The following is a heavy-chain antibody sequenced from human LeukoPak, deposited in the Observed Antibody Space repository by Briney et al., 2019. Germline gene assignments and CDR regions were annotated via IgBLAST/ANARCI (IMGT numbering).Heavy chain of an antibody. CDR3: ARDDGGGGNDP. CDR2: ITPIFGTA. J-gene: IGHJ5*02. CDR1: GGTFSSYA. Sequence: ASVKVSCKASGGTFSSYAISWVRQAPGQGLEWMGGITPIFGTANYAQKFQGRVTITTDESTSTAYMELSSLRSEDTAVYYCARDDGGGGNDPWGQGTLVTVSS. V-gene: IGHV1-69*05. D-gene: IGHD4-23*01.